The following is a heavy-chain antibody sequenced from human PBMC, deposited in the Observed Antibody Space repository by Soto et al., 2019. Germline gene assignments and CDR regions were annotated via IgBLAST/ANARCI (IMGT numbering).Heavy chain of an antibody. CDR1: GFTFSTYW. CDR2: IKQDGSEK. J-gene: IGHJ4*02. Sequence: EVQLVESGGGLVQPGGSLRLFCAASGFTFSTYWMSWVRQAPGKGLEWVANIKQDGSEKYYVDSVKGRFTISRDNAKNSLYLQMNSLRAEDTAVYYCARDRGYNWNDSPDYWGQGTLVTVSS. CDR3: ARDRGYNWNDSPDY. V-gene: IGHV3-7*01. D-gene: IGHD1-1*01.